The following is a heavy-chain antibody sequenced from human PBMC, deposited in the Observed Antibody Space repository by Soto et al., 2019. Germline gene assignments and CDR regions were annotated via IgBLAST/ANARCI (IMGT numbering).Heavy chain of an antibody. V-gene: IGHV4-4*07. CDR1: GGSIGTSY. D-gene: IGHD3-10*01. Sequence: AETLSLTCSVSGGSIGTSYWNWIRQTAGTGLEWIGRIYNTGSTNIHPSLKSRVAMSVDTAKNQFSLNLTSATAADTAVYYCARGGRDGFDLWGQGTMVTVSS. CDR2: IYNTGST. CDR3: ARGGRDGFDL. J-gene: IGHJ3*01.